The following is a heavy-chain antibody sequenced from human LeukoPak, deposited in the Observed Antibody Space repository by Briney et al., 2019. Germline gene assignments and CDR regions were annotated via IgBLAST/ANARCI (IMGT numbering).Heavy chain of an antibody. J-gene: IGHJ5*02. CDR1: GDSISSYSDF. CDR2: INHSGGT. V-gene: IGHV4-39*01. Sequence: PSETLSLTCTVSGDSISSYSDFWGWIRQPPGKGLEWIGEINHSGGTNYNPSLKSRVTISVDTSKNQFSLKLSSVTAADTAVYYCARHRSGWFDPWGQGTLVTVSS. D-gene: IGHD6-25*01. CDR3: ARHRSGWFDP.